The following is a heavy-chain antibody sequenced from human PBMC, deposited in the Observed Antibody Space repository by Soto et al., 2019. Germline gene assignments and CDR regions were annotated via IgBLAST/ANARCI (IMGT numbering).Heavy chain of an antibody. CDR2: INPNSGGT. CDR1: GYTFTGYY. Sequence: ASVKVSCKASGYTFTGYYMHWVRQAPGQGLEWMGWINPNSGGTNYAQKFQGWVTMTRDTSISTAYMELSRLRSDDTAVYYCARQPWGAMANYYCCMYVWGQVSTGTV. CDR3: ARQPWGAMANYYCCMYV. J-gene: IGHJ6*02. V-gene: IGHV1-2*04. D-gene: IGHD3-16*01.